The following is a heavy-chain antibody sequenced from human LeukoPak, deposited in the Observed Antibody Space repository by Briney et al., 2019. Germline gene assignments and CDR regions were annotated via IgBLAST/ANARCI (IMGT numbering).Heavy chain of an antibody. CDR1: GYTFTGYY. J-gene: IGHJ6*03. D-gene: IGHD5-18*01. CDR3: ARDSRPRWIQLSMDV. V-gene: IGHV1-2*02. Sequence: GASVKVSCKAYGYTFTGYYMHWVRQAPGQGLEWMGWINPNSGGTKFAQNFQGRVTMTRDTSISTAYMELSRLRSDDTAVYYCARDSRPRWIQLSMDVWGKGTTVTVSS. CDR2: INPNSGGT.